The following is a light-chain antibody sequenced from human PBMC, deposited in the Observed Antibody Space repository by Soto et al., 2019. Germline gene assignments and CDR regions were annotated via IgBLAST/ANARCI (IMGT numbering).Light chain of an antibody. V-gene: IGKV1-39*01. CDR3: QQSYITPYT. Sequence: DIQRTQSPSSLSASVGVTVTITCRASQSISVHLNWYQQKPGKVPKLLIYAASNLQSGVPSSFSGSGSETDFALTLSSLQPEDFATYYCQQSYITPYTFGQGTKLQIK. CDR1: QSISVH. J-gene: IGKJ2*01. CDR2: AAS.